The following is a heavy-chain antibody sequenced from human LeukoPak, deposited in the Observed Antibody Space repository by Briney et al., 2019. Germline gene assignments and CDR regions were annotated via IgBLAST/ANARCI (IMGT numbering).Heavy chain of an antibody. CDR2: INPTGGST. CDR3: ASFYNTNDALDI. CDR1: GYRFTSQY. V-gene: IGHV1-46*01. J-gene: IGHJ3*02. D-gene: IGHD1-1*01. Sequence: GASVKVSCKASGYRFTSQYVHWVRQAPGQGLEWMEIINPTGGSTRNAQKFQGRFSMTGDTSTSTVYMELSRLRSEDTAVYYCASFYNTNDALDIWGQGTMVTVSS.